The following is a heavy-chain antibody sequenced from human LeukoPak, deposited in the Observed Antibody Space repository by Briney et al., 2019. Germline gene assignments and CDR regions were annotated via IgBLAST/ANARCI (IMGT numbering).Heavy chain of an antibody. Sequence: GASVKVSCKASGYTFTGYYMHWVRQAPGQGLEWMGWINPNSGGTNYAQKFQGRVTMTRDTSISTAYMELSRLRSDDTAVYYCARAPWDEAAAGFLDYWGQGTLVTVSS. V-gene: IGHV1-2*02. CDR1: GYTFTGYY. CDR2: INPNSGGT. CDR3: ARAPWDEAAAGFLDY. J-gene: IGHJ4*02. D-gene: IGHD6-13*01.